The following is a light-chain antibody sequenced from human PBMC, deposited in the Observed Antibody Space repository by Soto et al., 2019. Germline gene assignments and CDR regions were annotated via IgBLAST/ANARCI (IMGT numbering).Light chain of an antibody. Sequence: QSVLTQPRSVSGSPGQSVAISCTGTSSDFGGYNYVSWYQQHPGKAPKLIIYDVNARPSGVPDRFSGSRSGNTASLTISGLQAEDEADYYCCAGTSVVFGGGTKLTVL. J-gene: IGLJ3*02. CDR2: DVN. CDR1: SSDFGGYNY. CDR3: CAGTSVV. V-gene: IGLV2-11*01.